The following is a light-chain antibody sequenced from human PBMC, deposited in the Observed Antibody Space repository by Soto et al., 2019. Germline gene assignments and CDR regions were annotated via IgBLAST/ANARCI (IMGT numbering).Light chain of an antibody. Sequence: AIQLTQSPSSLSASVGDRVTITCRASQGIRNELGWYQQRLGKAPKLLIYSASSLHSGVPSRFSGSGSGTDFTLTISSLQPEDFATYYCLQDYDYPRTFGQGTKVEIK. V-gene: IGKV1-6*01. CDR1: QGIRNE. CDR2: SAS. CDR3: LQDYDYPRT. J-gene: IGKJ1*01.